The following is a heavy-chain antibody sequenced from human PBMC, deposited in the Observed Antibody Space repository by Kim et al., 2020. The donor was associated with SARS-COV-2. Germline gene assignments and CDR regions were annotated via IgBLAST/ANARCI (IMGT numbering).Heavy chain of an antibody. CDR3: AKSTDHLVGATVGDYFDY. D-gene: IGHD1-26*01. V-gene: IGHV3-9*01. CDR1: GFTFGDYA. CDR2: ISWNSGSI. J-gene: IGHJ4*02. Sequence: GGSLRLSCAASGFTFGDYAMHWVRQAPGKGLEWVSGISWNSGSIGYADSVKGRFTISRDNAKNSLYLQMNSLRAEDTALYYCAKSTDHLVGATVGDYFDYWGQGTLVTVPS.